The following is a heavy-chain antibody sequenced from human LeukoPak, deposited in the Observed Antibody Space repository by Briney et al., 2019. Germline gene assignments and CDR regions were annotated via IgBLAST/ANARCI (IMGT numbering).Heavy chain of an antibody. J-gene: IGHJ4*02. V-gene: IGHV4-4*07. CDR1: GDSIISYY. D-gene: IGHD1-26*01. Sequence: SETLSLTCTVSGDSIISYYWSWIRQPAGKGLEWIGRIYTSGSTNYNPSLKSRVTMSLDMSKNQFSLKLTSVTAADTAVYYCARREVRGSYHTFNYWGQGTLVTVSS. CDR3: ARREVRGSYHTFNY. CDR2: IYTSGST.